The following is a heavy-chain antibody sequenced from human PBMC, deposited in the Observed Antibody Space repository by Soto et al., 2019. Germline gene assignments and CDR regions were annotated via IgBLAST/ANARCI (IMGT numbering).Heavy chain of an antibody. D-gene: IGHD3-9*01. CDR1: GYTFTNYW. Sequence: ESLKISCQASGYTFTNYWIGWVRQMPGKGLEWMGIIYPGDFDTTYSRSFQGQVTLSVDKSISTAYLQWRSLKASDTAMYYCARRHDDILTGAYYGMDVWGQGTTVTVSS. J-gene: IGHJ6*02. V-gene: IGHV5-51*01. CDR2: IYPGDFDT. CDR3: ARRHDDILTGAYYGMDV.